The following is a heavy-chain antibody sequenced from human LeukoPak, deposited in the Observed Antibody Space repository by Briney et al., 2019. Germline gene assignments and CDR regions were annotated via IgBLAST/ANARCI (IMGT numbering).Heavy chain of an antibody. J-gene: IGHJ5*02. D-gene: IGHD5-18*01. CDR3: ARVGYSYGPNWFDP. CDR1: GFTFSSSA. V-gene: IGHV3-23*01. Sequence: GGSLRLSCAASGFTFSSSAMSWVRQVSGKGLEWVSGISDSGDREYYADSVKGRFTISRDNAKNSLYLQMNSLRAEDTAVYYCARVGYSYGPNWFDPWGQGTLVTVSS. CDR2: ISDSGDRE.